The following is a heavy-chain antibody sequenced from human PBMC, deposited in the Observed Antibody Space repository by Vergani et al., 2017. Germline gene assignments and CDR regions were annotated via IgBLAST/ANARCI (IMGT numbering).Heavy chain of an antibody. CDR1: GGSISSYY. V-gene: IGHV4-59*01. CDR3: ARARDGYNAFWDY. D-gene: IGHD5-24*01. Sequence: QVQLQESGPGLVKLSETLSFTCTVPGGSISSYYWSWIRQPPGKGLEWIGYIHYSGSTNYNPSLKSRVTISVDTSKNQFSLKLSSVTAADTAVYYCARARDGYNAFWDYWGQGTLVTVSS. J-gene: IGHJ4*02. CDR2: IHYSGST.